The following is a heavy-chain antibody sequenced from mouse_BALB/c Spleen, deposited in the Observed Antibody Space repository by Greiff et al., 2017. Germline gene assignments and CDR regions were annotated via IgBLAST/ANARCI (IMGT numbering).Heavy chain of an antibody. CDR2: ISDGGSYT. D-gene: IGHD1-1*01. Sequence: EVKLMESGGGLVKPGGSLKLSCAASGFTFSDYYMYWVRQTPEKRLEWVATISDGGSYTYYPDSVKGRFTISRDNAKNNLYLQMSSLKSEDTAMYYCARDPSLITTVVAHWYFDVWGAGTTVTVSS. CDR1: GFTFSDYY. J-gene: IGHJ1*01. V-gene: IGHV5-4*02. CDR3: ARDPSLITTVVAHWYFDV.